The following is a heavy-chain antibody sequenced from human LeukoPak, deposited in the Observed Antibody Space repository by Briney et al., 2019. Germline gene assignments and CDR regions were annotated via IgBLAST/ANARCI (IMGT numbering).Heavy chain of an antibody. CDR3: AKAKSVVVVAATMDV. D-gene: IGHD2-15*01. CDR2: ISWNSGSI. J-gene: IGHJ6*02. V-gene: IGHV3-9*01. Sequence: PGGSLRLSCAASGFTFDDYAMHWVRQAPGKGLEWVSGISWNSGSIGYADSVKGRFTISRDNAKNSLYLQMNSLRAEDTALYYCAKAKSVVVVAATMDVWGQGTTVTVSS. CDR1: GFTFDDYA.